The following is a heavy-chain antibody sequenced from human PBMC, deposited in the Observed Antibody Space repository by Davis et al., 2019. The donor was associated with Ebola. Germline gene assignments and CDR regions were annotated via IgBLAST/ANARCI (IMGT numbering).Heavy chain of an antibody. Sequence: GESLKISCKGSGYSFTSYWIVWVRQMPGKGLECMGIIFPGDSDTRYSPSFQGQVTISADKSISTAYLQWSSLKASDTAMYYCARGTDGYNPGGYFDSWGQGTLVTVPS. J-gene: IGHJ4*02. CDR3: ARGTDGYNPGGYFDS. CDR2: IFPGDSDT. CDR1: GYSFTSYW. D-gene: IGHD5-24*01. V-gene: IGHV5-51*01.